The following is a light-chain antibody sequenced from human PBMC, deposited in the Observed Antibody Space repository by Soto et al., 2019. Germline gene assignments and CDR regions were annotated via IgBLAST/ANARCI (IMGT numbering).Light chain of an antibody. CDR1: QSISSW. J-gene: IGKJ2*01. V-gene: IGKV1-5*01. Sequence: DIQMTQTPSTLSASVGDRVTITCRASQSISSWSAWYQQKPGKAPKLLIYDASSLESGVPSRFSGSGSETEFTLTISSLQPDDFATYYCQQYNSYSEYTFGQGTKLEIK. CDR2: DAS. CDR3: QQYNSYSEYT.